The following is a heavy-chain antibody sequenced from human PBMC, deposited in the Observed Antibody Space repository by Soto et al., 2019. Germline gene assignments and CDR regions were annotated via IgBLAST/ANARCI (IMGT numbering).Heavy chain of an antibody. CDR1: GGPLSSYA. CDR2: IIPIFGTA. V-gene: IGHV1-69*01. J-gene: IGHJ5*02. D-gene: IGHD3-3*01. CDR3: ARAGGITIFGVVITSNWFDP. Sequence: KGSCKASGGPLSSYAISRVRQAPGQGLEWMGGIIPIFGTANYAQKFQGRVTITADESTSTAYMELSSLRSEDTAVYYCARAGGITIFGVVITSNWFDPWGQGTLVTVSS.